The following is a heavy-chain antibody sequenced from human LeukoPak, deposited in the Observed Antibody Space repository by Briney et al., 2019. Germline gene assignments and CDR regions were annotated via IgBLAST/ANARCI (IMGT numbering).Heavy chain of an antibody. CDR3: ARVPYCGGDCYWLGFDP. J-gene: IGHJ5*02. D-gene: IGHD2-21*02. CDR1: GFTFDDYA. Sequence: PGGSLRLSCAASGFTFDDYAMHWVRQAPGKGLEWVSGISWNSGSTSYADSVKGRFTISRDNAKNTLYLQMNSLRAEDTAVYYCARVPYCGGDCYWLGFDPWGQGTLVTVSS. V-gene: IGHV3-9*01. CDR2: ISWNSGST.